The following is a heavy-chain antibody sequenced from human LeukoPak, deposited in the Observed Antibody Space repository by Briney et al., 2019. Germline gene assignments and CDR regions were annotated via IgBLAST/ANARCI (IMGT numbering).Heavy chain of an antibody. Sequence: SETLSLTCTVSGGSISSGDYYWSWIRQPPGKGLEWIGYIYYSRSTYYNPSLKSRVTISVDTSKNQFSLKLSSVTAADTAVYYCARGLTYYDFWSGRRYYYYYGMDVWGQGTTVTVSS. CDR1: GGSISSGDYY. J-gene: IGHJ6*02. CDR2: IYYSRST. D-gene: IGHD3-3*01. V-gene: IGHV4-30-4*01. CDR3: ARGLTYYDFWSGRRYYYYYGMDV.